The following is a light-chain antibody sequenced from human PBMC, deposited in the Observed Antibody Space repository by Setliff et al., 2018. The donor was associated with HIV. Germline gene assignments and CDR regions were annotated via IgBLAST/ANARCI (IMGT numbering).Light chain of an antibody. Sequence: SYELTQPPSVSVAPGKTARITCGGNNIGSKSVHWYQQKPGQAPVLVAYDNGDRPSGIPERFSGSNSGNTATLTISRVEAGDEADYYCQVWDSSSDHHVFGTGTKVTVL. CDR1: NIGSKS. CDR3: QVWDSSSDHHV. CDR2: DNG. V-gene: IGLV3-21*03. J-gene: IGLJ1*01.